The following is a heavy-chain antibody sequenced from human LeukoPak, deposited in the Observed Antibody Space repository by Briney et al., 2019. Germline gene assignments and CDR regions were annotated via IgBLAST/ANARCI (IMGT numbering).Heavy chain of an antibody. J-gene: IGHJ6*02. CDR1: GFTFSSYA. CDR2: ISASANST. CDR3: ARWDCSSTSCHYGMDV. D-gene: IGHD2-2*01. Sequence: GGSLRLSCAASGFTFSSYAMSWVRQAPGKGLEWVSGISASANSTYYADSVKGRFIISRDNSKNSLYLQMNSLRAEDTAVYYCARWDCSSTSCHYGMDVWGQGTTVTVSS. V-gene: IGHV3-23*01.